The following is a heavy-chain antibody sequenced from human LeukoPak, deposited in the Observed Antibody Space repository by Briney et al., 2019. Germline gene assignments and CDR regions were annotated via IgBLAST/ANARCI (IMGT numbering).Heavy chain of an antibody. D-gene: IGHD5-12*01. J-gene: IGHJ4*02. CDR2: IKQDGSEK. CDR1: GFTFSSYW. V-gene: IGHV3-7*01. Sequence: PGGSLRLSCAASGFTFSSYWMSWVRQAPGKGLEWVANIKQDGSEKYYVDSVKGRFTISRDNAKNSLYLQMNSLRAEDTAVYYCARVKWRGYPHYFDYWGQGTLVTVSS. CDR3: ARVKWRGYPHYFDY.